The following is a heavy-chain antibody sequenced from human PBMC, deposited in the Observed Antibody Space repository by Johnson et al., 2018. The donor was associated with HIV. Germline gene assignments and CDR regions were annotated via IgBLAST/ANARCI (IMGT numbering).Heavy chain of an antibody. D-gene: IGHD3-3*01. CDR1: GFTFSSYG. CDR3: ARVGRSWSWRDAFDI. Sequence: QEQLVESGGGVVQPGRSLRLSCAASGFTFSSYGMHWVRQAPGKGLEWVAFIPYDGSNKYYADSVKGRFTISRDNSKNTLYLQMNSLRAEDTAVYYCARVGRSWSWRDAFDIWGQGTMVTVSS. CDR2: IPYDGSNK. V-gene: IGHV3-30*03. J-gene: IGHJ3*02.